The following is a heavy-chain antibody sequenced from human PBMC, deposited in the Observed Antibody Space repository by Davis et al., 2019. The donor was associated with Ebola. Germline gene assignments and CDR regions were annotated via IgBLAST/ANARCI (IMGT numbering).Heavy chain of an antibody. Sequence: GGSLRLSCAASGFTFSSYSMNWVRQAPGKGLEWVSSISSSSSYIYYADSVKGRFTISRDNAKNSLYLQMNSLRAEDTAVYYCARGDVLVPAATGNNHYYYYYGMDVWGQGTTVTVSS. J-gene: IGHJ6*02. CDR2: ISSSSSYI. CDR1: GFTFSSYS. V-gene: IGHV3-21*04. CDR3: ARGDVLVPAATGNNHYYYYYGMDV. D-gene: IGHD2-2*01.